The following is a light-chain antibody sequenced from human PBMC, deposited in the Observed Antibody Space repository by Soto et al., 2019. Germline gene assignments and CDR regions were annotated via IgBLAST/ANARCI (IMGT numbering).Light chain of an antibody. CDR2: GAS. CDR3: QYYGSSST. V-gene: IGKV3-20*01. J-gene: IGKJ1*01. CDR1: QSVSSSY. Sequence: EIVLTQSPGTLSLSPGERATLSCRASQSVSSSYLAWYQQKPGQPPRLLIYGASTRDTGVPTRFSGSGSGTDLTLTIKRLEPADLAVYYCQYYGSSSTFGQGTKVDIK.